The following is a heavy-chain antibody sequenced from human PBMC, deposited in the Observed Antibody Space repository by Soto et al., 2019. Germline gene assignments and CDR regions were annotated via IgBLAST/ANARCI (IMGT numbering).Heavy chain of an antibody. D-gene: IGHD2-2*03. J-gene: IGHJ6*02. CDR1: GYTFTSYY. V-gene: IGHV1-69*01. CDR3: GSVGYCSSTNCLFYYYHYGMDV. Sequence: VKVSCKASGYTFTSYYMHWVRQAPGQGLEWMGGIIPIFGTTNYAQNFRARVTITADESTSTAYMELSSLTSEDTAVYYCGSVGYCSSTNCLFYYYHYGMDVWGQGTTVTVSS. CDR2: IIPIFGTT.